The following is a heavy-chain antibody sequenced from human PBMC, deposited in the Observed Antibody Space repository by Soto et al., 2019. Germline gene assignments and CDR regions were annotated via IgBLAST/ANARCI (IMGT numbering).Heavy chain of an antibody. V-gene: IGHV4-39*01. Sequence: LRLSCAASGFTFSSYAIHWVAQAPGKGLEWIGSIYYSGSTYYNPSLKSRVTISVDTSKNQFSLKLSSVTAADTAVYYCARVPYSVAGETPKFDYWGQGTLVTVSS. CDR1: GFTFSSYAIH. CDR2: IYYSGST. D-gene: IGHD6-19*01. J-gene: IGHJ4*02. CDR3: ARVPYSVAGETPKFDY.